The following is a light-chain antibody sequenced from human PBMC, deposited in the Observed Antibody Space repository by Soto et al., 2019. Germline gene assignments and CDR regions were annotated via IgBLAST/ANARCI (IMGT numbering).Light chain of an antibody. CDR1: QGIRND. Sequence: IQMTQSPSSLSASVGDRVTITCRASQGIRNDLGWYQQKPGEAPKLLIYAASTLQTGVPSRFSGSGSGTEFTLTISSLQPEDFATYYCQQSYSTLSITFGQGTRLEIK. CDR3: QQSYSTLSIT. CDR2: AAS. J-gene: IGKJ5*01. V-gene: IGKV1-39*01.